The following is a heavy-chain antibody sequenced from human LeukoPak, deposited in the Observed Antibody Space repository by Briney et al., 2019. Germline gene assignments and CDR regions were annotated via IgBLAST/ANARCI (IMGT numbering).Heavy chain of an antibody. D-gene: IGHD4-17*01. V-gene: IGHV3-30*18. CDR3: AKSHPPTVTTEEGEYLQH. CDR1: GFIFSSFG. CDR2: ISFDGSNQ. J-gene: IGHJ1*01. Sequence: PGTSLRLSCAASGFIFSSFGMHWVRQAPGQGLEWVAVISFDGSNQYYADSVKGRFTIYRDNFKNTVYLQMNSLRAEETAVYYCAKSHPPTVTTEEGEYLQHWGQGTLVTVSS.